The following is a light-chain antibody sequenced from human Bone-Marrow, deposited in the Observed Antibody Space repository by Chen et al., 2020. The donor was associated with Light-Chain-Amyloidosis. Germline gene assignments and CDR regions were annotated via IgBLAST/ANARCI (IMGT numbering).Light chain of an antibody. V-gene: IGKV3-20*01. CDR2: GSS. J-gene: IGKJ4*01. CDR1: QTISINY. Sequence: IVLTQHPATLSLSPGEGANPSCRASQTISINYLTWYQQKFGQAPRLLIYGSSSRATGIPDRFTGSGSGTDFTLTINRLEPEDFAMYYCQQYGTSPLTFGGGTKVEIK. CDR3: QQYGTSPLT.